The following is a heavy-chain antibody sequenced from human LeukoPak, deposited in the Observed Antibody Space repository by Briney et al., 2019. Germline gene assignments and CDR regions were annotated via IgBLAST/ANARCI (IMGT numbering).Heavy chain of an antibody. CDR3: AKDRSIAAGDDAFDI. V-gene: IGHV3-21*04. D-gene: IGHD6-13*01. J-gene: IGHJ3*02. CDR2: ISSSSSYT. Sequence: GGSLRLSCAASGFTFSSYSMNWVRQAPGKGLEWISSISSSSSYTYYADSVKGRFTISRDNSKNTLYLQMNSLRAEDTAVYYCAKDRSIAAGDDAFDIWGQGTMVTVSS. CDR1: GFTFSSYS.